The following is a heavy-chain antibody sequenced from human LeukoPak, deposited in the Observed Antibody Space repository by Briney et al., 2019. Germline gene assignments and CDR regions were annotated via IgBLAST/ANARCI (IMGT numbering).Heavy chain of an antibody. CDR3: ARDGDIAVATAPYYFDY. V-gene: IGHV3-48*03. CDR2: ITGGSTTK. J-gene: IGHJ4*02. CDR1: GFTFSYYE. Sequence: GGSLRLSCAASGFTFSYYEMIWVRQAPGKGLEWVSYITGGSTTKNYADSVKGRFTISRDNATNSLYLQMNSLRAEDTAIYYCARDGDIAVATAPYYFDYWGQGILVTVSS. D-gene: IGHD6-19*01.